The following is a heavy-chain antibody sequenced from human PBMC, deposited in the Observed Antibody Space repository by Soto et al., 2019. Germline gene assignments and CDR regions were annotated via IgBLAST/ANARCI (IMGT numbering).Heavy chain of an antibody. CDR2: INAANGDT. CDR1: GYTFTSYG. J-gene: IGHJ5*02. D-gene: IGHD6-13*01. Sequence: ASVKFSCNASGYTFTSYGIHWVRQAPGQRLEWMGWINAANGDTKYSPKFQGRVTITRDTSASTAYMELSSLRSEDTAVYYCVRRHVSATGIDWFDPWGQGTLVTSPQ. V-gene: IGHV1-3*01. CDR3: VRRHVSATGIDWFDP.